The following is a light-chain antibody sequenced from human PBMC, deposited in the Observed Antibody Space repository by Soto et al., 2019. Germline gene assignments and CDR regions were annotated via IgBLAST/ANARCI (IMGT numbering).Light chain of an antibody. Sequence: DVHMTQSPSTLSASVGDRVTITCRASESIATWLAWYQQKPGQAPKLLIYDASRLESGVPSRFSGGGSGTEFTLTISRLQPEDFATYYCHQYNSYFGPGTKLEI. V-gene: IGKV1-5*01. CDR2: DAS. CDR1: ESIATW. CDR3: HQYNSY. J-gene: IGKJ2*01.